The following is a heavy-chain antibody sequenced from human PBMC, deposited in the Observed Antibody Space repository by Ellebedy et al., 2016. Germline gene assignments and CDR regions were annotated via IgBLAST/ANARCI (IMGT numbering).Heavy chain of an antibody. CDR3: AREGVAMVRGWDV. D-gene: IGHD3-10*01. CDR1: GGSISSYY. CDR2: IYYSGST. V-gene: IGHV4-59*01. J-gene: IGHJ6*02. Sequence: SETLSLTXTVSGGSISSYYWSWIRQPPGKGLEWIGYIYYSGSTNYNPSLKSRVTISVDTSKNQFSLKLSSVTAADTAVYYCAREGVAMVRGWDVWGQGTTVTVSS.